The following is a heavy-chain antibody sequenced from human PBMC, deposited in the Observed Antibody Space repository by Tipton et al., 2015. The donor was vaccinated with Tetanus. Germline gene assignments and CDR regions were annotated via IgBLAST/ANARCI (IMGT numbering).Heavy chain of an antibody. Sequence: TLSLTCTVSGASISNSSSYWGWIRQSPGKGLEWIGNIYFSGSTYYNPSLKSRVTISVDTSKNQFSLRLNSVTAADTAVYYCAKLVRVRARGITMVVVVPPGYFDYWGQGTLVTVSS. D-gene: IGHD3-22*01. CDR2: IYFSGST. J-gene: IGHJ4*02. CDR3: AKLVRVRARGITMVVVVPPGYFDY. CDR1: GASISNSSSY. V-gene: IGHV4-39*01.